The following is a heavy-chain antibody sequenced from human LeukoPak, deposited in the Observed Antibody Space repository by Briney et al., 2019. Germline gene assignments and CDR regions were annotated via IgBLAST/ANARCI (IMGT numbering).Heavy chain of an antibody. V-gene: IGHV1-2*02. J-gene: IGHJ6*03. Sequence: ASVKVSCKSSGYTFTGYYMHWVRQAPGQGLEWMGWIYPNSGGTNYAQKFQGRVTVTRDTSISTAYMELSRLRSDDTAVYYCAREAYDSGSFRTDYYYMDVWGKGTTVTISS. CDR3: AREAYDSGSFRTDYYYMDV. CDR1: GYTFTGYY. CDR2: IYPNSGGT. D-gene: IGHD3-10*01.